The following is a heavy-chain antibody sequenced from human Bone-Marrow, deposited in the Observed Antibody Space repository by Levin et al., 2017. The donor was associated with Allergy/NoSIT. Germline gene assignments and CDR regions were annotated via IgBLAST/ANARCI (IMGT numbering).Heavy chain of an antibody. J-gene: IGHJ6*03. D-gene: IGHD2-2*01. CDR1: GYTFTGYY. CDR3: ARCSTSWGGYYYYYMDV. CDR2: INPNSGGT. Sequence: GESLKISCKASGYTFTGYYMHWVRQAPGQGLEWMGRINPNSGGTNYAQKFQGRVTMTRDTSISTAYMELSRLRSDDTAVYYCARCSTSWGGYYYYYMDVWGKGTTVTVSS. V-gene: IGHV1-2*06.